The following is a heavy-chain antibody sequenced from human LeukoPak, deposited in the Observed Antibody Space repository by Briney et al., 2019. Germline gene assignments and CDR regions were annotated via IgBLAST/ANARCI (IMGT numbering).Heavy chain of an antibody. J-gene: IGHJ5*02. CDR2: INSDGSST. CDR1: GFTFSSYA. D-gene: IGHD3-22*01. V-gene: IGHV3-74*03. CDR3: AGPGYYDSSTSWFDP. Sequence: PGGSLRLSCAASGFTFSSYAMSWVRKAPGKGLVWVSRINSDGSSTTYADSVKGRFTISRDNAKNTVYLQMNSLRAEDTAVYYCAGPGYYDSSTSWFDPWGQGTLVTVSS.